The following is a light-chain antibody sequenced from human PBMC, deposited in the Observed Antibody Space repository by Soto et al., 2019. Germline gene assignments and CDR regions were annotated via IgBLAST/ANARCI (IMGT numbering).Light chain of an antibody. CDR3: FSPTSGTSSGTLYV. Sequence: QSALTQPASVSGSPGQSMTISCTGRSSDVGTYNYVSWYQQRPGHAPRLMTYDVTDRPSGVSNRFSGSKSGNTASLTISGLQAEDEGDYYCFSPTSGTSSGTLYVFVTGTKLTVL. CDR1: SSDVGTYNY. CDR2: DVT. V-gene: IGLV2-14*01. J-gene: IGLJ1*01.